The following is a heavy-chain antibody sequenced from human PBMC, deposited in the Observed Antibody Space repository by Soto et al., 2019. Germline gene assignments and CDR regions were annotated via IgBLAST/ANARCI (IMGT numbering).Heavy chain of an antibody. J-gene: IGHJ6*02. D-gene: IGHD6-13*01. CDR2: ISAYNGNT. V-gene: IGHV1-18*04. CDR1: GYSLPKYG. CDR3: ARDDYVAAGTITIYYGMDV. Sequence: SVKVSCKASGYSLPKYGNIRVRQAPGKGLEWMGWISAYNGNTNYAQKLQGRVTMTTDTSTSTAYMELRSLRSDDTDVYYCARDDYVAAGTITIYYGMDVWG.